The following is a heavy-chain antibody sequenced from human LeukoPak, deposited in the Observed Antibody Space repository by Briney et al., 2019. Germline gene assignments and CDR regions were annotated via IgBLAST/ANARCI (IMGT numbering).Heavy chain of an antibody. J-gene: IGHJ4*02. CDR2: IYYSGVT. Sequence: PSETLSLTCTISGGSMNNYYWGWIWQPPGKGLEWLGYIYYSGVTDYNPSLKSRVTISIDTSKSQFSLKASSVTAADTAVYYCARLGSQLWRYFDYWGQGTLVTVSS. D-gene: IGHD5-18*01. V-gene: IGHV4-59*01. CDR3: ARLGSQLWRYFDY. CDR1: GGSMNNYY.